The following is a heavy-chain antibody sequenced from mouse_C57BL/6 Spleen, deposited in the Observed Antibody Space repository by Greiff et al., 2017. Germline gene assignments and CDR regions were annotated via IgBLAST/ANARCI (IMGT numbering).Heavy chain of an antibody. D-gene: IGHD2-1*01. J-gene: IGHJ4*01. Sequence: EVKLMESGPGLVKPSQSLSLTCSVTGYSITSGYYWNWIRQFPGNKLEWMGYISYDGSNNYNPSLKNRISITRDTSKNQFFLKLNSVTTEDTATYYCAREDYGNYVGAMDYWGQGTSVTVSS. CDR1: GYSITSGYY. V-gene: IGHV3-6*01. CDR3: AREDYGNYVGAMDY. CDR2: ISYDGSN.